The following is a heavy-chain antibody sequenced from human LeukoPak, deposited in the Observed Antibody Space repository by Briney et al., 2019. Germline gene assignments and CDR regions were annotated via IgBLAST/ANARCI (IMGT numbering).Heavy chain of an antibody. D-gene: IGHD4-23*01. V-gene: IGHV4-34*01. CDR1: GGSLSGYR. CDR3: ARSDPPWGDYGGNSGQPFDI. J-gene: IGHJ3*02. CDR2: VNHIGGT. Sequence: SETLSLTCAVYGGSLSGYRWCWIRQPPGKGLEWIGEVNHIGGTNYDPSLKSRITISLDASKNQFSLKVSSVTAVDTAVYYCARSDPPWGDYGGNSGQPFDIWGQGTQVTVSS.